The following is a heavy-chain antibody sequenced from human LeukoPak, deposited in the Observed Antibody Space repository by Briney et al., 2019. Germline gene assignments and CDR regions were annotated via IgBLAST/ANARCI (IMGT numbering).Heavy chain of an antibody. CDR3: IIDGFLQRRFFDY. Sequence: KPGGSLRLSCAASGITFSKAWMSWVRQAPGKGLEWVGRIKSKTDGGTTDYAAPVKGRFTISRDDSTNTLYLQMNSLKTEDTAVYYCIIDGFLQRRFFDYWGQGTLVTVSS. V-gene: IGHV3-15*01. D-gene: IGHD5-18*01. J-gene: IGHJ4*02. CDR1: GITFSKAW. CDR2: IKSKTDGGTT.